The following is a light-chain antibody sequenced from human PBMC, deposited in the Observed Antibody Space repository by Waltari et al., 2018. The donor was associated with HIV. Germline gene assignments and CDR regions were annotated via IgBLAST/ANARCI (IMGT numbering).Light chain of an antibody. CDR1: SSDVGGSTY. V-gene: IGLV2-23*02. Sequence: QSAPTQPASVSGSPGQPITLSCTGTSSDVGGSTYVHWYQQHPGKAPRLMIYYVSKRPSGVSNRFSGSKSGNTAALTISGLQAEDEADYYCCSYAGSSTVVFGGGTKLTVL. CDR3: CSYAGSSTVV. J-gene: IGLJ2*01. CDR2: YVS.